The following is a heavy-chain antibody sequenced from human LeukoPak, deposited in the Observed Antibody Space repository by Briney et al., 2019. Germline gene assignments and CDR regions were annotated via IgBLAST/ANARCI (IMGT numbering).Heavy chain of an antibody. V-gene: IGHV1-18*01. Sequence: GASVKVSCKASGYTFTSYGISWVRQAPGQGLEWMGWISAYNGNTNYAQKLQGRVTMTTDTSTSTAYMELRSLRSDDTAVYYCARATPGQDEGSVSFDYWGQGTLVTVSS. D-gene: IGHD3-10*01. CDR3: ARATPGQDEGSVSFDY. J-gene: IGHJ4*02. CDR1: GYTFTSYG. CDR2: ISAYNGNT.